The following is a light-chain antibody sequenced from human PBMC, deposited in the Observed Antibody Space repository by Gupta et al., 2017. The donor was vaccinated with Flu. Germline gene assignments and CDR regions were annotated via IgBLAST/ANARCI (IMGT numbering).Light chain of an antibody. J-gene: IGKJ3*01. V-gene: IGKV1-39*01. CDR2: AAS. CDR3: QQSYSTLT. Sequence: DIQMTQSPSSLSASVGDRVTITCRASQSISSYLNWYQQKPGKATKLLIYAASSLQSGVPSRFSGSGSGTDFTLTISSLQPEDFASYYCQQSYSTLTFGPGTKVDI. CDR1: QSISSY.